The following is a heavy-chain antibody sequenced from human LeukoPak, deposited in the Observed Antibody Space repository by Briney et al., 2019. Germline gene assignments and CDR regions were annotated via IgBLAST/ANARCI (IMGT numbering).Heavy chain of an antibody. Sequence: GESLKISCKGSGYSFTSYWIGWVRQMPGKGLEWMGIIYPGDSDTRYSPSFQGQVTISADKSISTAYLQWSSLKASDTAMYYCAIHGIAATRGNYYYYMDVWGKGTTVNVSS. CDR1: GYSFTSYW. D-gene: IGHD2-15*01. V-gene: IGHV5-51*01. CDR2: IYPGDSDT. CDR3: AIHGIAATRGNYYYYMDV. J-gene: IGHJ6*03.